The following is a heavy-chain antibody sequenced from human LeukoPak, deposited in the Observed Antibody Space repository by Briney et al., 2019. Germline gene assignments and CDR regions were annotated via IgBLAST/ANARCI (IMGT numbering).Heavy chain of an antibody. CDR2: ISGSGGST. V-gene: IGHV3-23*01. Sequence: LAGGSLRLSCAASGFTFSSYAMSWVRQAPGKGLDWVSAISGSGGSTYYADSVKGRFTISRDNAKNTLYLQMNSLRAEDTAVYYCARDWVYGLDVWGQGTTVTVSS. CDR1: GFTFSSYA. J-gene: IGHJ6*02. D-gene: IGHD3-16*01. CDR3: ARDWVYGLDV.